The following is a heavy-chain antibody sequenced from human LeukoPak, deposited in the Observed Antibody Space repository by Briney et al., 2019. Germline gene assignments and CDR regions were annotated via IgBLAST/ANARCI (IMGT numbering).Heavy chain of an antibody. D-gene: IGHD3-10*01. CDR3: ARDYGSGSGNWFDA. CDR2: IYPGDSDT. J-gene: IGHJ5*02. Sequence: LGESLQISCQGSGYRFSSYWIGWVRQLPGKGLEWMGTIYPGDSDTRYSPSFQGQVTMSVDKSITTAYLEWSGLKASDTAMCYCARDYGSGSGNWFDAWGPGTLVTVSS. V-gene: IGHV5-51*01. CDR1: GYRFSSYW.